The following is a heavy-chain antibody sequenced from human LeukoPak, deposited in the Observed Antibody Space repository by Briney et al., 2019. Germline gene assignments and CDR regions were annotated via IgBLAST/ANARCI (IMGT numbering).Heavy chain of an antibody. CDR3: ARDRLELRRAFDI. Sequence: GGSLRLSCAASGFTFSTYWMSWVRQAPGKGLEWVANIKQDGSEKYYVDSVKGRFTISRDNAKNSLYLQMNSLRAEDTAVYYCARDRLELRRAFDIWGQGTMVTVSS. CDR1: GFTFSTYW. J-gene: IGHJ3*02. D-gene: IGHD1-7*01. V-gene: IGHV3-7*01. CDR2: IKQDGSEK.